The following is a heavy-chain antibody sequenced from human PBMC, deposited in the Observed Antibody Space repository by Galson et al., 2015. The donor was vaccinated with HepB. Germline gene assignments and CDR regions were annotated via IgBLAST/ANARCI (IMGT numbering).Heavy chain of an antibody. CDR2: IIPIFGTA. J-gene: IGHJ6*02. V-gene: IGHV1-69*13. CDR1: GGTFSSYA. D-gene: IGHD5-18*01. Sequence: SVKVSCKASGGTFSSYAISWVRQAPGQGLEWMGGIIPIFGTANYAQKFQGRVTITADESTRTAYMELRSLRSDDTAVYYCARALYSYGHYYYGMDAWGQGTTVTVSS. CDR3: ARALYSYGHYYYGMDA.